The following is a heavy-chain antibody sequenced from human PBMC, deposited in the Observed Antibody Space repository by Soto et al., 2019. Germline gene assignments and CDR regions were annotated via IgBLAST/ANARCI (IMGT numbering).Heavy chain of an antibody. CDR3: ATNEGRDGYSFDY. J-gene: IGHJ4*02. V-gene: IGHV1-69*01. Sequence: QVQLVQSGAEVKKPGSSVKVSCKASGVTFSRQDMRWVRQAPGQGLEWMGGIIPIFGTPQYAEKFQDRVKITADESTSTATMELSSLTSEDTAVYYCATNEGRDGYSFDYWGQGTLVTVSS. CDR2: IIPIFGTP. CDR1: GVTFSRQD. D-gene: IGHD5-12*01.